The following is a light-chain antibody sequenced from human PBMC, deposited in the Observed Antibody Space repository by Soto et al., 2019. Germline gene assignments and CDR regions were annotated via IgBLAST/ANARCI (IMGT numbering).Light chain of an antibody. CDR3: QSYDSSLSAYYV. Sequence: QSVLTQPPSVSGAPXQRVTXXCTGSXSNXXAGYDVHWYQQLPGTAPKLLIYGNSNRPSGVPDRFSGSKSGTSASLAITGLQAEDEADYYCQSYDSSLSAYYVFGTGTKLTVL. CDR2: GNS. J-gene: IGLJ1*01. V-gene: IGLV1-40*01. CDR1: XSNXXAGYD.